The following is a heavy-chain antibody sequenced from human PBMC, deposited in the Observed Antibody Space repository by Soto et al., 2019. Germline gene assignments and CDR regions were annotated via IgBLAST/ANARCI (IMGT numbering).Heavy chain of an antibody. CDR3: ERDRPITIFGVVRTNDAFDI. V-gene: IGHV3-48*01. Sequence: EVQLVESGGGLVQPGGSLRLSCAASGFTFNSYSMNWVRQAPGKGLEWVSYISSSSSTIYYADSVRGRFTISRNNAKNELHLQRNRLRAEVTAVYYCERDRPITIFGVVRTNDAFDIWGQGTMVTVSS. D-gene: IGHD3-3*01. CDR1: GFTFNSYS. CDR2: ISSSSSTI. J-gene: IGHJ3*02.